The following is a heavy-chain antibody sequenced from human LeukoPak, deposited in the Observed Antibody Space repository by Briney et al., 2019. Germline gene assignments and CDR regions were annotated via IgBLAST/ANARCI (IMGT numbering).Heavy chain of an antibody. J-gene: IGHJ4*02. CDR2: IIPIFGTA. D-gene: IGHD3-10*01. V-gene: IGHV1-69*05. CDR3: ARTYGSGSQFDY. CDR1: GGTFSSYA. Sequence: ASVKVSCKASGGTFSSYAISWVRQAPGQGLEWMGRIIPIFGTANYAQKFQGRVTITTDESTSTAYMELSSLRSEDTAVYYCARTYGSGSQFDYWGQGTLVTVSS.